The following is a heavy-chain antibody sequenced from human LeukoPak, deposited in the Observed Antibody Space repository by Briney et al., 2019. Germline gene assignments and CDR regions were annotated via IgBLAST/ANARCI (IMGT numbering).Heavy chain of an antibody. J-gene: IGHJ4*02. CDR1: GYTFTGYY. CDR2: INPNSGGT. CDR3: TRVRPEPY. D-gene: IGHD1-14*01. Sequence: ASVKVSCKASGYTFTGYYMHRVRQAPGQGLEWMGWINPNSGGTNYAQKFQGRVTMTRDTSISSAYMELSRLTSDDTAVYYCTRVRPEPYWGQGTLVTVSS. V-gene: IGHV1-2*02.